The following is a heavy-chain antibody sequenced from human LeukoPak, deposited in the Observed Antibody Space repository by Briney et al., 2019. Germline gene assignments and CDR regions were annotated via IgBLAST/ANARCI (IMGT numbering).Heavy chain of an antibody. V-gene: IGHV3-23*01. Sequence: GGSLRLSCAASGFTFSSYAMSWVRKAPGKGLEWVSAISGSGGSTYYADSVKGRFTTSRDNSKNTLYLQMNSLRAEDTAVYYCAKASSWFLDYFDYWGQGTLVTVSS. CDR2: ISGSGGST. D-gene: IGHD6-13*01. CDR1: GFTFSSYA. J-gene: IGHJ4*02. CDR3: AKASSWFLDYFDY.